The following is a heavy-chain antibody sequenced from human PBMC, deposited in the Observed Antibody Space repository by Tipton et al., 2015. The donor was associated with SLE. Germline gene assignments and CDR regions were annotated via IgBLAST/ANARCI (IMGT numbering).Heavy chain of an antibody. CDR1: GGSISSHY. Sequence: TLSLTCTVSGGSISSHYWSWIRQPPGKGLEWIGYIYYSGTTNYNPSLKSRVTISVDTPKNQFSLKLSSVTAADTAVYYCAREYSYYYDSSGYHYYFDYWGQGTLVTVSS. CDR3: AREYSYYYDSSGYHYYFDY. CDR2: IYYSGTT. V-gene: IGHV4-59*11. D-gene: IGHD3-22*01. J-gene: IGHJ4*02.